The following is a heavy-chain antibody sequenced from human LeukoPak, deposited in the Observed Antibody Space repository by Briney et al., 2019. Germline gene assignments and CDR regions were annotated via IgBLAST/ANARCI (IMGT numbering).Heavy chain of an antibody. J-gene: IGHJ5*02. CDR1: GGSFSGYY. V-gene: IGHV4-34*01. D-gene: IGHD3-3*01. CDR2: INHGGST. CDR3: ARGRYDFWSGYQTRGWFDP. Sequence: PSETLSLTCAVYGGSFSGYYWSWIRQPPGKGLEWIGEINHGGSTNYNPSLKSRVTISVDTSKNQFSLKLSSVTAADTAVYYCARGRYDFWSGYQTRGWFDPWGQGTLVTVSS.